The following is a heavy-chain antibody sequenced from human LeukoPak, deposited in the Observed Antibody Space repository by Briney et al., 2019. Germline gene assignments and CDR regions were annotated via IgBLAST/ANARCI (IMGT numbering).Heavy chain of an antibody. V-gene: IGHV3-15*01. CDR3: STDGGYDSRWYNY. J-gene: IGHJ4*02. D-gene: IGHD6-13*01. Sequence: GGSLRLSCTASGFTFSAAYMIWVRQAPGKGLEWVGRIKSNSAGGTTDYASPVKGRFIISRDDSKTTVYLQMNSLKTEDTAVYYCSTDGGYDSRWYNYWGQGTLVTVSS. CDR1: GFTFSAAY. CDR2: IKSNSAGGTT.